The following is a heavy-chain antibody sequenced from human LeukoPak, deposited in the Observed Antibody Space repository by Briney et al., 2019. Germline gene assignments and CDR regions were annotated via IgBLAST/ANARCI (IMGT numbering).Heavy chain of an antibody. Sequence: GSLRLSCAASGFTFSSYWMSWVRQAPGKGLEWVANIKQDGSEKYYVDSVKGRFTISRDNAKNSLYLQMNSLRAEDTALYYCAKAPGYYYDSGGNFEYWGQGTLVTVSS. D-gene: IGHD3-22*01. J-gene: IGHJ4*02. CDR1: GFTFSSYW. CDR3: AKAPGYYYDSGGNFEY. V-gene: IGHV3-7*03. CDR2: IKQDGSEK.